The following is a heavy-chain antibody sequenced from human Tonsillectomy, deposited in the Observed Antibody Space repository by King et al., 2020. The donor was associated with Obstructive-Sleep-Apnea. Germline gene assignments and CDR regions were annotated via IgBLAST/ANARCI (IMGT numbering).Heavy chain of an antibody. Sequence: DVQLVESGGGLVQPGGSLRLSCAASGFTFSSYWMRWVRQAPGKGLEWVANIKQDGSEKYYVDSVKGRFTISRDNAKNSLFLQMHSLRVDDTAVYYCAGAWNYAMDVWGQGTTVTVSS. V-gene: IGHV3-7*01. CDR2: IKQDGSEK. CDR3: AGAWNYAMDV. D-gene: IGHD3-3*01. J-gene: IGHJ6*02. CDR1: GFTFSSYW.